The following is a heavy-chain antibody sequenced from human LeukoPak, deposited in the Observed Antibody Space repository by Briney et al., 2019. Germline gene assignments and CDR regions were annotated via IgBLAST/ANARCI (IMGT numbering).Heavy chain of an antibody. CDR2: IRSKASGETT. CDR3: AREGRRRQRGIFSSVRYKPGDFDI. D-gene: IGHD6-19*01. V-gene: IGHV3-49*04. J-gene: IGHJ3*02. Sequence: GGSLRLSCTASGFTFGDHAVSWVRQAPGKGLEWVGFIRSKASGETTEYAASVKGRFAISRDDSKSIAYLQMNSLITEDTAVYYCAREGRRRQRGIFSSVRYKPGDFDIWGQGTMVTVSS. CDR1: GFTFGDHA.